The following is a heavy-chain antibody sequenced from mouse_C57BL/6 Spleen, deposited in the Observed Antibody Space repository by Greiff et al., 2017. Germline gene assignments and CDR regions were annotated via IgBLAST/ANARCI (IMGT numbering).Heavy chain of an antibody. D-gene: IGHD1-1*01. CDR2: IYPGRGNT. CDR1: GYTFTDYY. J-gene: IGHJ4*01. V-gene: IGHV1-76*01. Sequence: QVQLQQSGAELVRPGASVKLSCKASGYTFTDYYINWVKQRPGQGLEWIARIYPGRGNTYYNEKFKGKDPLTAEKSSSTAYMQLSSLTSEYSAVYFGSRVYGSSYAMDYWGQGTSVTVSS. CDR3: SRVYGSSYAMDY.